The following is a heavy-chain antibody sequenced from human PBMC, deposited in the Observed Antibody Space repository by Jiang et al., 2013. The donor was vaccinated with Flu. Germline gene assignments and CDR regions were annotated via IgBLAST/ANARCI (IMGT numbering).Heavy chain of an antibody. CDR3: AREISGTKNWFDP. V-gene: IGHV1-3*01. J-gene: IGHJ5*02. CDR2: INAGNGNT. D-gene: IGHD5-12*01. CDR1: GYTFTNYA. Sequence: SGAEVKKPGASVKVSCKASGYTFTNYAIHWVRQAPGQRLEWMGWINAGNGNTKYSEKFQGGVTITRDTSARTAYMELSSLRSEDTAIYYCAREISGTKNWFDPWGQGTLVTVSS.